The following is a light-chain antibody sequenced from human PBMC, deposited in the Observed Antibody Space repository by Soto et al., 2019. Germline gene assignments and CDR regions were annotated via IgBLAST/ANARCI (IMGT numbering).Light chain of an antibody. CDR1: HNLLYSADNKNY. J-gene: IGKJ1*01. Sequence: DIVMTQSPDSLAVSPGEGATINCKSSHNLLYSADNKNYLAWYQQKPGQPPKLLIYWASTRESGVPDRFSGSGSGTDFTLTISSLQAEDVAVYYCQQYYGIPRTFGQGTKVEIK. CDR3: QQYYGIPRT. V-gene: IGKV4-1*01. CDR2: WAS.